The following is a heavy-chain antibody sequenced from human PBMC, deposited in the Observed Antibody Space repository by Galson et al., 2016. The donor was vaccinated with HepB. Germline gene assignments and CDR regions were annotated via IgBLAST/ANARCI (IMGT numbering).Heavy chain of an antibody. Sequence: SLRLSCAASGFTFSSYATSWVRQAPRKGLEWVSSISGSGSSTFYADSVKGRFTISRDNSKNTLFLQMNSRRDEDTAVYYCAKDSRIWGRGSSYFDYWGQGTLVTVAS. D-gene: IGHD2-15*01. CDR3: AKDSRIWGRGSSYFDY. CDR1: GFTFSSYA. J-gene: IGHJ4*02. V-gene: IGHV3-23*01. CDR2: ISGSGSST.